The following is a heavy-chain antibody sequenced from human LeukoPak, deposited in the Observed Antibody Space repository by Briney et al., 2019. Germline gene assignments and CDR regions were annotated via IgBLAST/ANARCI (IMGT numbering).Heavy chain of an antibody. J-gene: IGHJ5*02. Sequence: SETLSLTCTVSGYSISSGYYWGWIRQPPGKGLEWTGSIDHSGSTYYNPSLKSRVTISVDTSKNQFSLKLSSVTAADTAVYYCARNLADWFVGGYWFDPWGQGTLVTVSS. D-gene: IGHD3-9*01. V-gene: IGHV4-38-2*02. CDR2: IDHSGST. CDR3: ARNLADWFVGGYWFDP. CDR1: GYSISSGYY.